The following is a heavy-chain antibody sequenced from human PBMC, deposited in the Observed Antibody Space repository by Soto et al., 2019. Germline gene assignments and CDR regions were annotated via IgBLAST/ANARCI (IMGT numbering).Heavy chain of an antibody. CDR3: ATPRIAAAGDYYYYGMDV. Sequence: GASVKVSCKVSGYTLTELSMQWVRQAPRKGLEWMGGFDPEDGETIYAQKFQGRVTMTEDTSTDTAYMELSSLRSEDTAVYYCATPRIAAAGDYYYYGMDVWGQGTTVTVSS. D-gene: IGHD6-13*01. V-gene: IGHV1-24*01. CDR2: FDPEDGET. CDR1: GYTLTELS. J-gene: IGHJ6*02.